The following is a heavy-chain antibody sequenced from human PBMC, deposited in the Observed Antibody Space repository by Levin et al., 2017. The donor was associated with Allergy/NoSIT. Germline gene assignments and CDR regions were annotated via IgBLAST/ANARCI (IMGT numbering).Heavy chain of an antibody. Sequence: GLEWMGWINPNSGNTGYAQKFQARVTMTRDTSISTAYMELSSLRSEDTAVYYCARGVYYYDSSGYYQCDSWGQGTLVTVSS. V-gene: IGHV1-8*01. CDR3: ARGVYYYDSSGYYQCDS. D-gene: IGHD3-22*01. J-gene: IGHJ4*02. CDR2: INPNSGNT.